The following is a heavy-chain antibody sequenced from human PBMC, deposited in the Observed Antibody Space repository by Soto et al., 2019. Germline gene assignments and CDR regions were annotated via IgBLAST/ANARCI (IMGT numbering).Heavy chain of an antibody. CDR1: GYTFTSYG. CDR2: ISAYNGNT. CDR3: ARDGDRDYYGWESVWFDP. V-gene: IGHV1-18*01. D-gene: IGHD3-10*01. Sequence: QVQLVQSGAEVKKPGASVKVSCKASGYTFTSYGISWVRQAPGQGLEWMGWISAYNGNTNYAQKLQGRVTMTTDTSTNTAYMERRSLRSDDTAVFYCARDGDRDYYGWESVWFDPWGQGTLVTVSS. J-gene: IGHJ5*02.